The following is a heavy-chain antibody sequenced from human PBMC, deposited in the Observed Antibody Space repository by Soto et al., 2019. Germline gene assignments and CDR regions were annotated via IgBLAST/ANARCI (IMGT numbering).Heavy chain of an antibody. Sequence: KASETLSLTCAVSGGSISSSNWWSWVRQPPGKGLEWIGEIYHSGSTNYNPSLKSRVTISVDKSKNQFSLKLSSVTAADTAVYYCARVDVVVSQQWLVTNYYFDYWGQGTLVTVSS. D-gene: IGHD6-19*01. CDR1: GGSISSSNW. CDR3: ARVDVVVSQQWLVTNYYFDY. V-gene: IGHV4-4*02. J-gene: IGHJ4*02. CDR2: IYHSGST.